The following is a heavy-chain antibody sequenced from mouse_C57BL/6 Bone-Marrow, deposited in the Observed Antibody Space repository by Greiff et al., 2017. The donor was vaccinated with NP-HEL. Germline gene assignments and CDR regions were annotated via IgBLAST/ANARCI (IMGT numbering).Heavy chain of an antibody. V-gene: IGHV1-62-2*01. CDR2: FYPGSGNI. CDR1: GYTFTEYT. CDR3: ARHGDYFGSRYRYFDV. J-gene: IGHJ1*03. D-gene: IGHD1-1*01. Sequence: QVQLQQSGAELVKPGASVKLSCKASGYTFTEYTIHWVKQRSGQGLEWIGWFYPGSGNIKYNEKFKDKATLTADKSSSTVYMDLSRLTSEDSAVYFCARHGDYFGSRYRYFDVWGTGTTVNGSS.